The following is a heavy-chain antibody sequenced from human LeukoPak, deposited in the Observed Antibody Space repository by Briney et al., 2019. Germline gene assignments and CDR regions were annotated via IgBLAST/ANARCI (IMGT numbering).Heavy chain of an antibody. Sequence: VGSLRLSCAPSGFTFSSYAMNWVRQAPGHGLEWVSTISGSGANTYNADSVKGRFTISRDNSKNTLYLQMISLKAEDTAVYYCAKDTPRGYNYGYFDYWGQGTLVTVSS. CDR3: AKDTPRGYNYGYFDY. CDR1: GFTFSSYA. CDR2: ISGSGANT. J-gene: IGHJ4*02. V-gene: IGHV3-23*01. D-gene: IGHD5-18*01.